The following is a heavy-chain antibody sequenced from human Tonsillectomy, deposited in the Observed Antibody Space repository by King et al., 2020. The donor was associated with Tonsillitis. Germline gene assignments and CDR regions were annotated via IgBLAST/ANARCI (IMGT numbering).Heavy chain of an antibody. J-gene: IGHJ5*01. Sequence: QLQESGPGLVKPSETLSLTCTVSGGSISSTSFYWGWIRQPPGKGLEWIGSIFYSGRTYYDPSLKSRVTISVDTSKNQFSLKLSSVTAADTAVYYCSRHRLLNWFDRWGKGTLVTVSS. CDR2: IFYSGRT. CDR1: GGSISSTSFY. D-gene: IGHD2/OR15-2a*01. CDR3: SRHRLLNWFDR. V-gene: IGHV4-39*01.